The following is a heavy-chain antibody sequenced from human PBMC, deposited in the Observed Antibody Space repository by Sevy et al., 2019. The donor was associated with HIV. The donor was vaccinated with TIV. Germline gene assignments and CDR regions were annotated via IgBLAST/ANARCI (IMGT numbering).Heavy chain of an antibody. CDR2: IIPIFGTA. D-gene: IGHD6-6*01. Sequence: SMKVSCKAYGGTFSSYAISWVRQAPGQGLEWMGGIIPIFGTANYAQKFQARVMITADDSTTTAYMELSGLTSEDTAVYYCARNGEQLVLDYYYSMDVWGQGTTVTVSS. V-gene: IGHV1-69*13. J-gene: IGHJ6*02. CDR3: ARNGEQLVLDYYYSMDV. CDR1: GGTFSSYA.